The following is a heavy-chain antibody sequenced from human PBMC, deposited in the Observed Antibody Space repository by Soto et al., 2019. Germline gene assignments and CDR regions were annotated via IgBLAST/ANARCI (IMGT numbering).Heavy chain of an antibody. Sequence: PWGSLLLACAASVFSFGIYALSWVRQAPGKGLDWVSTISGSDGKTFYADSVKGRFSISRDTSQSTLYLQMNSLRADDTAMYYCARWSYLDYWGQGTRVTVSS. V-gene: IGHV3-23*01. D-gene: IGHD3-3*01. CDR3: ARWSYLDY. CDR1: VFSFGIYA. J-gene: IGHJ4*02. CDR2: ISGSDGKT.